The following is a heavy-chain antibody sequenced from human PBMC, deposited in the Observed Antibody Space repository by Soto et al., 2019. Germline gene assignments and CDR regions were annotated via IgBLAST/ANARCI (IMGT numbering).Heavy chain of an antibody. J-gene: IGHJ5*02. Sequence: PSETLSLTCTVSGGSISSSSYYWGWIRQPPGKGLEWIGSIYYSGSTYYNPSLKSRVTISVDTSKNQFSLKLSSVTAADTAVYYCASEGSYSSSWYERAESWFDPWGQGTLVTVSS. CDR1: GGSISSSSYY. CDR3: ASEGSYSSSWYERAESWFDP. V-gene: IGHV4-39*01. D-gene: IGHD6-13*01. CDR2: IYYSGST.